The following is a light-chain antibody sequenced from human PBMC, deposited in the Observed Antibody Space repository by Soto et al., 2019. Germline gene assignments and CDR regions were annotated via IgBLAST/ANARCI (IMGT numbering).Light chain of an antibody. J-gene: IGLJ2*01. CDR1: SSNIGKNY. Sequence: QSVLTQPPSVSAAPGQTVSISCSGSSSNIGKNYVSWYQQLPLTAPKLLIFDNDKRPLEIADRFFASKSGTSATLGITGLQTADEADYYCGAWDSTLKVVVFGGGTQLTVL. CDR3: GAWDSTLKVVV. V-gene: IGLV1-51*01. CDR2: DND.